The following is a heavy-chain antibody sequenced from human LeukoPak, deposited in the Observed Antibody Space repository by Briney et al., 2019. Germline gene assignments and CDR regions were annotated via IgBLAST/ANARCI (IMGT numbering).Heavy chain of an antibody. CDR2: ISGSGGST. D-gene: IGHD3-22*01. J-gene: IGHJ4*02. CDR3: AKAAYYYDSSGILIDY. V-gene: IGHV3-23*01. CDR1: GFTFSSYA. Sequence: GGSLRLSCAASGFTFSSYAMSWVRQAPGKGLEWVSAISGSGGSTYYADSVKGRFTISRDNSKNTLYLQMNSLRAEDTAVYYCAKAAYYYDSSGILIDYWGQGTLVTVSS.